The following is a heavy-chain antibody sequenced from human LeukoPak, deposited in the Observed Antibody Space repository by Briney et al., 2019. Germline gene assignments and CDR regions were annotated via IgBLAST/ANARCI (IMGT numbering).Heavy chain of an antibody. Sequence: GGSLRLSYAASGFTVSSNYMSSVRQAPGKGLEWVTLFSRGGSTYYADSVKGRFTISRDNSKNTLYLQMNSLRAEDTAVYYCARGSSSTSCFDYWGQGTLVTVSS. CDR1: GFTVSSNY. CDR3: ARGSSSTSCFDY. V-gene: IGHV3-66*02. J-gene: IGHJ4*02. CDR2: FSRGGST. D-gene: IGHD2-2*01.